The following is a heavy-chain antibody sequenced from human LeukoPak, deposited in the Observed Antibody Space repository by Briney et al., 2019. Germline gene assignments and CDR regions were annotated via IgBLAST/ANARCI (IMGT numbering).Heavy chain of an antibody. CDR1: GYTLTELS. D-gene: IGHD4-11*01. V-gene: IGHV1-24*01. CDR3: ARRDDFDYHGDEYFQH. CDR2: FDPEDGET. J-gene: IGHJ1*01. Sequence: ASVKVSCKVSGYTLTELSMHWVRQAPGKGLEWMGGFDPEDGETIYAQKFQGRVTMTEDTSTDTAYMELSSLRSEDTAVYYCARRDDFDYHGDEYFQHWGQGTLVTVSS.